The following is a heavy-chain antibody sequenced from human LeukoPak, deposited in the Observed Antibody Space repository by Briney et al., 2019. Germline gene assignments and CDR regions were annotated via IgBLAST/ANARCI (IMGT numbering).Heavy chain of an antibody. CDR1: GFTFSSYS. D-gene: IGHD5-18*01. V-gene: IGHV3-21*01. J-gene: IGHJ4*02. CDR2: ISSSSSYI. Sequence: PGGSLRLSXAASGFTFSSYSMNWVRQAPGKGLEWISSISSSSSYIYYADSVKGRFTISRDNAKNSLYLQMNSLRAEDTAVYYCAREGIQLWLRDYWGQGTLVTVSS. CDR3: AREGIQLWLRDY.